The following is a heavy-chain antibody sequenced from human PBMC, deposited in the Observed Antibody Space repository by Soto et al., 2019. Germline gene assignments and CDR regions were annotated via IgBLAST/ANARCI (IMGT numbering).Heavy chain of an antibody. V-gene: IGHV3-15*01. D-gene: IGHD6-13*01. J-gene: IGHJ4*02. CDR3: EGQLVLGGIDY. Sequence: EVQLVESGGXLVKPGGSLRLSCAASGFTFSNAWMSWVRQAPGKGLEWVGRIKSKTDGGTTDYAAPVKGRFTISRDDSKNTLYLQMNSLKTEDTAVYYCEGQLVLGGIDYWGQGTLVTVSS. CDR1: GFTFSNAW. CDR2: IKSKTDGGTT.